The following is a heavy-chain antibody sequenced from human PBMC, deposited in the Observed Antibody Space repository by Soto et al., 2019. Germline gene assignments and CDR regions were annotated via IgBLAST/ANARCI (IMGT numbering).Heavy chain of an antibody. CDR2: LNTYGNT. Sequence: SETLSLTCTVSGGSISSYRWSWIRQPAGKGLEWIGRLNTYGNTHYNPSLKSRVTVSVDTSRNQFFLTLRSVTAADSAVYHCGREGGETWDYEASWGQGTPVTVSS. CDR1: GGSISSYR. V-gene: IGHV4-4*07. D-gene: IGHD1-7*01. J-gene: IGHJ5*02. CDR3: GREGGETWDYEAS.